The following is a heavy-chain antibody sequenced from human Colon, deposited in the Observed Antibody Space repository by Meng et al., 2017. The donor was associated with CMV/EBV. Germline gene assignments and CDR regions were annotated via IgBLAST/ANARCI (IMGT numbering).Heavy chain of an antibody. CDR2: IYYSGRT. D-gene: IGHD1-26*01. J-gene: IGHJ4*02. CDR3: AKVGLGASTEIYYFDY. Sequence: SETLSLTCSVSGGSISSGGYYWSWIRQPPGKGLEWIGFIYYSGRTIYNPSLKSRVTMSVDTSENQFSLKLTSVTATDAVVYFCAKVGLGASTEIYYFDYWGQGALVTVSS. V-gene: IGHV4-61*08. CDR1: GGSISSGGYY.